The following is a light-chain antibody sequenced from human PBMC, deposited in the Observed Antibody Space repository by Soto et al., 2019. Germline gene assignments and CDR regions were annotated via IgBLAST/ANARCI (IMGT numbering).Light chain of an antibody. CDR2: AAS. V-gene: IGKV1-6*01. J-gene: IGKJ1*01. CDR1: QAIRDD. CDR3: LQDYTYPRT. Sequence: IQMTQSPSSLSASVGDRVTITCRASQAIRDDLAWYQQKPGKAPNLQIYAASNLQSGVPSRFSGSGSGTEFTLTISSLQPEDFATYYCLQDYTYPRTFGQGTKVDI.